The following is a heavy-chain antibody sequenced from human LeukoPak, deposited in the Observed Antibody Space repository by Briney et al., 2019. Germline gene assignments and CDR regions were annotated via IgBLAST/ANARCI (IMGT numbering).Heavy chain of an antibody. CDR1: GFTFSNAW. CDR3: TTDQFIYSDSSGYYYKTEYFQH. D-gene: IGHD3-22*01. J-gene: IGHJ1*01. CDR2: IKSKTDGGTT. Sequence: GGSLRLSCAASGFTFSNAWMSWVRQAPGKGLEWVGRIKSKTDGGTTDYAAPVKGRFTISRDDSKNTLYLQMNSLKTEDTAVYYCTTDQFIYSDSSGYYYKTEYFQHWGQGTLVTVSS. V-gene: IGHV3-15*01.